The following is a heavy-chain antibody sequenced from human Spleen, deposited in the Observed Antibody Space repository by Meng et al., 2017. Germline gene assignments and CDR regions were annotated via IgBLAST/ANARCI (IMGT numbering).Heavy chain of an antibody. D-gene: IGHD5-24*01. CDR2: TYYRSKWYN. CDR3: ARDGRDGYNWGFGYYGMDV. CDR1: GDSVSSNSAA. Sequence: SQSPSLTRALPGDSVSSNSAAWNWTRQSPSRGLAWLGRTYYRSKWYNDDAVSVKSRITINPDTAKNQCTLQRNSVTPEDTAVYYCARDGRDGYNWGFGYYGMDVWGQGTTVTVSS. V-gene: IGHV6-1*01. J-gene: IGHJ6*02.